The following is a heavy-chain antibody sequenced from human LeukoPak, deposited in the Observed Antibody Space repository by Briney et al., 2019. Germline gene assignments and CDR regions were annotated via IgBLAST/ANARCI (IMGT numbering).Heavy chain of an antibody. J-gene: IGHJ2*01. CDR3: ARGVSMIVVVIHDWYFVL. V-gene: IGHV4-39*01. Sequence: SETLSLTCTVSGGSISSSSYYWGWIRQPPGKGLEWIGNIYYSGRTYYNPSLKSRVTISVDTSKNQFSLKLSSVTATDTAVYYCARGVSMIVVVIHDWYFVLWGRGTLVTVSS. CDR1: GGSISSSSYY. CDR2: IYYSGRT. D-gene: IGHD3-22*01.